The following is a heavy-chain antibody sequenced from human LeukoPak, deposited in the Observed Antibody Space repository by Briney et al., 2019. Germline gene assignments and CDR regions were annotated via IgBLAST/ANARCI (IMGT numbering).Heavy chain of an antibody. J-gene: IGHJ4*02. CDR2: IKQDGSEK. D-gene: IGHD3-10*01. V-gene: IGHV3-7*01. Sequence: GGSLRLSCAASGFTFSSYWMSWVRQAPGKGLEWVANIKQDGSEKYYVDSVKGRFTISRDNAKNSLYLQMNSLRAEDTAVYYYAREGAYGSGSYSDYFDYWGQGTLVTVSS. CDR3: AREGAYGSGSYSDYFDY. CDR1: GFTFSSYW.